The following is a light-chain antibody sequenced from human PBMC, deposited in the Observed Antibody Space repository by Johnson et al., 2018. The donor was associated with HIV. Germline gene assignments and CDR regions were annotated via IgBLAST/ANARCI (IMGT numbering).Light chain of an antibody. CDR3: GTWDSSLSAEV. CDR2: ENN. Sequence: QSVLTQPPSVSAAPGQKVTISCSGSSSNIGNNYESWYQQLPGTAPKLLIYENNKRPSGIPDRFSGSKSGTSATLGITGLQTGDEADYYCGTWDSSLSAEVFGTGTKVTVL. CDR1: SSNIGNNY. V-gene: IGLV1-51*02. J-gene: IGLJ1*01.